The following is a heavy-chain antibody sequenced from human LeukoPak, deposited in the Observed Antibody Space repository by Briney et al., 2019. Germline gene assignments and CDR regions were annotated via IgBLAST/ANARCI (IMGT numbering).Heavy chain of an antibody. D-gene: IGHD6-19*01. Sequence: SETLSLTCTVSGGSISSGSYYWSWIRQPAGKGLEWIGRIYTSGSTNYNPSLKSRVTISVDTSKNQFSLKLSSVTAADTAVYYCAREEQCLVRSFDYWGQGTLVTVSS. V-gene: IGHV4-61*02. CDR3: AREEQCLVRSFDY. J-gene: IGHJ4*02. CDR2: IYTSGST. CDR1: GGSISSGSYY.